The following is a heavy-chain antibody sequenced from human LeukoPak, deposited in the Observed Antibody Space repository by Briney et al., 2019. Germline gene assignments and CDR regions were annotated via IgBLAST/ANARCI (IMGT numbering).Heavy chain of an antibody. CDR3: AKVLWSARKFDY. Sequence: PGGSLRLSCAASGFTFSSYAMSWVRQAPGKGLEWVSTISSGDGSTYYADSVKGRFTIFRDNSKNTLYLQMNSLRAEDTAVYYCAKVLWSARKFDYWGQGTLVTVSS. CDR2: ISSGDGST. CDR1: GFTFSSYA. D-gene: IGHD1-26*01. J-gene: IGHJ4*02. V-gene: IGHV3-23*01.